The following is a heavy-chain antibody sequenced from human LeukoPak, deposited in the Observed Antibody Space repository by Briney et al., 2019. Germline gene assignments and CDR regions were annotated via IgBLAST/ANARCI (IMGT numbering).Heavy chain of an antibody. Sequence: SETLSLTCAVYGGSFSGYYWSWIRQPPGKGLEWIGEINHSGSTNYNPSLKRRVTISVDTYKNKSSFKLSTVTAADTAVYYCARGRVDYVWGSYRVFDYWGQGTLVNVSS. V-gene: IGHV4-34*01. CDR3: ARGRVDYVWGSYRVFDY. J-gene: IGHJ4*02. CDR1: GGSFSGYY. D-gene: IGHD3-16*02. CDR2: INHSGST.